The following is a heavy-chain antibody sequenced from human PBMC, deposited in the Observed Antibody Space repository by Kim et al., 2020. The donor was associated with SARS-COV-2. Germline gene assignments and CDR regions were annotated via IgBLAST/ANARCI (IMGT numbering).Heavy chain of an antibody. V-gene: IGHV3-15*05. J-gene: IGHJ4*02. CDR2: IKSKSDGATT. D-gene: IGHD5-12*01. Sequence: GGSLRLSCETSGLRFSNAHMNWVRQIPGKGPAWVGLIKSKSDGATTDYAAPVKGRFSISRDDSKNTLYLQMNGLKIVDTAVYFCTTPQRGYSAYEMAHWGQGPLVTVSS. CDR1: GLRFSNAH. CDR3: TTPQRGYSAYEMAH.